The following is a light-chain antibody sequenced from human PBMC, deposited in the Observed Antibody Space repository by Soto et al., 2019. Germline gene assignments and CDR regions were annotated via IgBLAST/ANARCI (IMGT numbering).Light chain of an antibody. CDR2: DAS. J-gene: IGKJ3*01. Sequence: DIQMTQSPSSLSASVGDRVTITCQASHDITSFLNWYQHKPGRAPKLLIYDASILEAGVPTRFSGSGSGTHFTFTIISLQPEYVATYYCQHCDYLPIFGPGTTVDF. V-gene: IGKV1-33*01. CDR3: QHCDYLPI. CDR1: HDITSF.